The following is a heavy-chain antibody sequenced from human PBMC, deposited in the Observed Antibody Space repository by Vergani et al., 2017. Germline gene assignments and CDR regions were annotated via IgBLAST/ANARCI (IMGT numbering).Heavy chain of an antibody. Sequence: QVQLQESGPGLVKPSETLSLTCTVSGSSISSYYWSWIRQPPGKGLEWIGYIYYSESPNYNPSLKSRVTISVDTSTNQFSLTLSSVTAADTAVYYCARNPYCVGECYADAFDIWGQGSMVTVSS. CDR1: GSSISSYY. V-gene: IGHV4-59*01. CDR2: IYYSESP. D-gene: IGHD2-21*01. J-gene: IGHJ3*02. CDR3: ARNPYCVGECYADAFDI.